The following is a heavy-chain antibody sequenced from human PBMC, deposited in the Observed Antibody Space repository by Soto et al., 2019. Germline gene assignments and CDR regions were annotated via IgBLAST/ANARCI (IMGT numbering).Heavy chain of an antibody. CDR3: AKSSGGACCSYYMDV. CDR1: GFTFDDYA. J-gene: IGHJ6*03. CDR2: INWNSGNI. V-gene: IGHV3-9*01. D-gene: IGHD2-21*02. Sequence: EVQLVESGGGLVQPGRSLRLSCAASGFTFDDYAMHWVRQAPGKGLEWVSGINWNSGNIGYADSVKGRVTISRDNAKNSLYLQMNSLRAEDTALYYCAKSSGGACCSYYMDVWGKGTTVTVSS.